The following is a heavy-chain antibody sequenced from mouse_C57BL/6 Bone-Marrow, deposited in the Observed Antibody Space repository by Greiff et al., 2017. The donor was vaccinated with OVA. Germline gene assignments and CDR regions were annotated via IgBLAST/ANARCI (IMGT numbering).Heavy chain of an antibody. CDR1: GFTFSSYA. CDR2: ISAGGSYT. Sequence: EVKLVESGGGLVKPGGSLKLSCAASGFTFSSYAMSWVRQTPEKRLEWVATISAGGSYTYYPDNVKGRFTISRDNAKNNLYLQMSHLKSEDTAMYYCAGIYYDYDDGFAYWGQGTLVTVSA. D-gene: IGHD2-4*01. J-gene: IGHJ3*01. V-gene: IGHV5-4*03. CDR3: AGIYYDYDDGFAY.